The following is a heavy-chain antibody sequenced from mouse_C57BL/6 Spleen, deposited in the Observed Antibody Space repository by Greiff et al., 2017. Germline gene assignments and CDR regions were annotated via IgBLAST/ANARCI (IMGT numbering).Heavy chain of an antibody. Sequence: VQLVESGPGLVQPSQSLSITCTVSGFSLTSYGVHWVRQPPGKGLEWLGVIWSGGSTDYNAAFISRLSISKDNSKSQVFFKMNRLQADDTAIYYCAKDRFPRSYAMDYWGQGTSVTVSS. J-gene: IGHJ4*01. CDR3: AKDRFPRSYAMDY. CDR2: IWSGGST. CDR1: GFSLTSYG. V-gene: IGHV2-4*01.